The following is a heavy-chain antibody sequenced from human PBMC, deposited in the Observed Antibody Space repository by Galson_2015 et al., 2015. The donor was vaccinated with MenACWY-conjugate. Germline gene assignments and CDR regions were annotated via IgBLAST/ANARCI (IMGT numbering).Heavy chain of an antibody. V-gene: IGHV3-23*01. D-gene: IGHD3-22*01. J-gene: IGHJ4*02. CDR3: AKYYSSGYRFDA. CDR1: GFMFSTYS. CDR2: ISGSAYNT. Sequence: SLRLSCAASGFMFSTYSMSWVRQAPGKGLEWVSAISGSAYNTYYADSVKGRFTISRDNSKNTLYVQMNSLRAEDTAIYYCAKYYSSGYRFDAWGQGALVTVSS.